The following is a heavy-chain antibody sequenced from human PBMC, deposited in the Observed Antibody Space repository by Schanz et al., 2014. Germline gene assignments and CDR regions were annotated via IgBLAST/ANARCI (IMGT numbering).Heavy chain of an antibody. V-gene: IGHV3-30*03. CDR3: ATEGPRGTRHPINYYYAMDN. J-gene: IGHJ6*02. CDR2: ISSDGSKK. D-gene: IGHD6-6*01. CDR1: GFTFSSYG. Sequence: QVQLVESGGGVVQPGRSLRLSCAASGFTFSSYGMHWVRQAPGKGLEWVAVISSDGSKKLYADSVKARFTISRDNSKNSVSLQMDSLRPEDTAVYFCATEGPRGTRHPINYYYAMDNWGQGTKVTV.